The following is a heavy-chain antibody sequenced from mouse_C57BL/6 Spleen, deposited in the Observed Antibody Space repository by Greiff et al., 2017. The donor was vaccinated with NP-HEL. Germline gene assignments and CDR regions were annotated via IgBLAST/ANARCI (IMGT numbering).Heavy chain of an antibody. CDR2: ISSGSSTI. CDR3: ARGGLNPPDY. J-gene: IGHJ4*01. V-gene: IGHV5-17*01. D-gene: IGHD3-1*01. CDR1: GFTFSDYG. Sequence: EVKLVESGGGLVKPGGSLKLSCAASGFTFSDYGMHWVRQAPEKGLEWVAYISSGSSTIYYADTVKGRFTISRDNAKNTLFLQMTSLRSEDTAMYYCARGGLNPPDYWGQGTSVTVSS.